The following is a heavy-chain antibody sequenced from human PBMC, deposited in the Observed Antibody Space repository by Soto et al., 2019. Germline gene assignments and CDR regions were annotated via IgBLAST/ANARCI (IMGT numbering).Heavy chain of an antibody. V-gene: IGHV1-69*13. CDR1: GGTFSSYA. CDR3: ARRGTEVTDYYYYGMDV. CDR2: IIPIFGTA. J-gene: IGHJ6*02. Sequence: SVKVSCKASGGTFSSYAISWVRQAPGQGLEWMGGIIPIFGTANYAQKFQGRVTITADESTSTAYMELSSLRSEDTAVYYCARRGTEVTDYYYYGMDVWGQGTTVTVSS. D-gene: IGHD1-20*01.